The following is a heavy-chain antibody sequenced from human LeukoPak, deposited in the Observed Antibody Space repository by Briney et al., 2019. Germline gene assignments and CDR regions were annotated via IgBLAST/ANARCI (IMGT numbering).Heavy chain of an antibody. CDR3: AREIGGWGSGLNFDY. J-gene: IGHJ4*02. V-gene: IGHV1-46*01. Sequence: ASVKVSCKASGYTFTSYYMHWVRQAPGQGLEWTGIINPSGGSTSYAQKFQGRVTMTRDTSTSTVYMELSSLRSEDTAVYYCAREIGGWGSGLNFDYWGQGTLVTVSS. CDR2: INPSGGST. CDR1: GYTFTSYY. D-gene: IGHD7-27*01.